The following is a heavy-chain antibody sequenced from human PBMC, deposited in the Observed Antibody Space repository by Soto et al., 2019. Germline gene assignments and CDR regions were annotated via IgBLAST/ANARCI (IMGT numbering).Heavy chain of an antibody. D-gene: IGHD5-12*01. V-gene: IGHV3-21*01. CDR3: ARGGIVATIYYYGMDV. CDR1: GFTLSSYS. J-gene: IGHJ6*02. CDR2: ISSSSSYI. Sequence: PGGSLRLSCAASGFTLSSYSMNWVRQAPGKGLEWVSPISSSSSYIYYADSVKGRFTISRDNAKNSLYLQMNSLRAEDTAVYYCARGGIVATIYYYGMDVWGQGTTVTVSS.